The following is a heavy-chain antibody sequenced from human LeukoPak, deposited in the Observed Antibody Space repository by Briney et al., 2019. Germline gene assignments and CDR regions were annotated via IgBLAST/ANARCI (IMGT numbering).Heavy chain of an antibody. CDR2: INHSGST. J-gene: IGHJ4*02. CDR3: ARGIGRSSDY. D-gene: IGHD3/OR15-3a*01. V-gene: IGHV4-34*01. CDR1: GGSFSGYY. Sequence: SETLSLTCAVYGGSFSGYYWSWIRQPPGGGLEWIGEINHSGSTNYNPSLKSRVTISVDTSKNQFSLKLSSVTAADTAVYYCARGIGRSSDYWGQGTLVTVSS.